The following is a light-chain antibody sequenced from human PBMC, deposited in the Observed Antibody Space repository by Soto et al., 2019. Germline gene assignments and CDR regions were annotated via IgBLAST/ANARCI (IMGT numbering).Light chain of an antibody. Sequence: EIVLTQSPATLSVSPGERATLSCRASQSVGSNLAWYQQRPGQAPRLLIYGASNRATGIPDRFSGSGSETEFTLTISRLRPDDFATYFCHSRAFGQGTRLEIK. CDR1: QSVGSN. V-gene: IGKV3D-15*01. CDR2: GAS. J-gene: IGKJ5*01. CDR3: HSRA.